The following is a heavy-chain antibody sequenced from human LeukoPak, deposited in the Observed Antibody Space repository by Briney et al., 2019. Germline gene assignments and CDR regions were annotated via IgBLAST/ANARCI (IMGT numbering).Heavy chain of an antibody. J-gene: IGHJ4*02. Sequence: GGSLRLSCAASGXTFSSYSMNWVRQAPGKGLEWVSSISSGSSYIYYADSVKGRFTISRDNAKNSLYLQMNSLRAEDTAVYYCARVYYYYDSSGYYLWGQGTLVTVSS. CDR2: ISSGSSYI. CDR1: GXTFSSYS. V-gene: IGHV3-21*01. CDR3: ARVYYYYDSSGYYL. D-gene: IGHD3-22*01.